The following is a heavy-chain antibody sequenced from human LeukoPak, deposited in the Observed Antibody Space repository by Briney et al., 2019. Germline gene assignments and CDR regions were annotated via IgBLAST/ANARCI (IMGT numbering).Heavy chain of an antibody. J-gene: IGHJ4*02. Sequence: GESLKISCKASGYSFTTYWIGWVRQMPGKSLEWMGIIYPGDSDTRYSPSFQGQVTTSVDKSISTAYLQWSSLKASDTAMYYCARGGIWGSYRKNFDYWGQGTLVTVSS. D-gene: IGHD3-16*02. CDR3: ARGGIWGSYRKNFDY. V-gene: IGHV5-51*01. CDR2: IYPGDSDT. CDR1: GYSFTTYW.